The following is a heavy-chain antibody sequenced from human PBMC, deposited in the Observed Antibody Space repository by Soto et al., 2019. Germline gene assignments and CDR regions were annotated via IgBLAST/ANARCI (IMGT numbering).Heavy chain of an antibody. Sequence: ASVKVSCKASGYTFTSYGISWVRQAPGQGLEWMGWISAYNGNTNYAQKLQGRVTMTTDTSTSTAYMELRSLRSDDTAVYYCATGRVYCSGGSCYQEYFQHWGQGTLVTVSS. CDR1: GYTFTSYG. CDR3: ATGRVYCSGGSCYQEYFQH. V-gene: IGHV1-18*01. J-gene: IGHJ1*01. D-gene: IGHD2-15*01. CDR2: ISAYNGNT.